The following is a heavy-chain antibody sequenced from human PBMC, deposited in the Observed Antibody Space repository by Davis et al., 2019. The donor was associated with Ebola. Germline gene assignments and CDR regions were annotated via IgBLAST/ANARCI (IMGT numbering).Heavy chain of an antibody. V-gene: IGHV4-34*01. CDR1: GDSFNAYY. CDR2: ISHGGVS. CDR3: ARTAKTSVSDSGLGYTYFDP. D-gene: IGHD1-1*01. J-gene: IGHJ5*02. Sequence: SETLSLTCAVYGDSFNAYYWNWIRQPPGKGLEWIGKISHGGVSDYNPSLRSRVTISVDTSRDQFSLKMNPVTAADTAVYYCARTAKTSVSDSGLGYTYFDPWSQGTLVTVSS.